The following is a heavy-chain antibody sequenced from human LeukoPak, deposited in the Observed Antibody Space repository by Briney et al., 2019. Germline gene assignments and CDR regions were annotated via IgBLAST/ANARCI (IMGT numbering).Heavy chain of an antibody. D-gene: IGHD2/OR15-2a*01. Sequence: GGSLRLSCAASGFIVSSDHMSWIRQAPGKGLEWVSVISSGGSTDYADPVKGRFSISRDNSKNTLYLQMTSLRAEDTAVYYCARGTYYAHGMDVWGQGTTVTVSS. V-gene: IGHV3-53*01. CDR2: ISSGGST. CDR1: GFIVSSDH. J-gene: IGHJ6*02. CDR3: ARGTYYAHGMDV.